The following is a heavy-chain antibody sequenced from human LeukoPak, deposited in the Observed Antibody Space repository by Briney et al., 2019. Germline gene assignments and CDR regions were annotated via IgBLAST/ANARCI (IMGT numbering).Heavy chain of an antibody. V-gene: IGHV4-59*01. Sequence: SETLSLTCTVSGGSMSSYYWSWIRQPPGKGLEWTGYVPYSGSTKYNSSLKSRVTISVDTSKNQFSLKLSSVTAADTAVYYCARNVGGLRGFDYWGQGTLVTVSS. CDR2: VPYSGST. CDR3: ARNVGGLRGFDY. D-gene: IGHD3-10*01. CDR1: GGSMSSYY. J-gene: IGHJ4*02.